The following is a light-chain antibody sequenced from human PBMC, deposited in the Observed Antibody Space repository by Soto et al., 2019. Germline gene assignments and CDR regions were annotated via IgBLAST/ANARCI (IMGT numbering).Light chain of an antibody. Sequence: EIVLTQSPATLSLSPGERATLSCRASQSVSSSLAWYQQKPGQAPRLLIYGASNGAAGIPARFSGTGSGTDFTLTISSLEPDDFAVYYCQQYGRSPSTFGGGTKVEIK. CDR3: QQYGRSPST. CDR2: GAS. J-gene: IGKJ4*01. V-gene: IGKV3-11*01. CDR1: QSVSSS.